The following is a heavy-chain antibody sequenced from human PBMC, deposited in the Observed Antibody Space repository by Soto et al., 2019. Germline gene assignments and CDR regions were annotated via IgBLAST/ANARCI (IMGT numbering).Heavy chain of an antibody. CDR1: GGTFSSYT. Sequence: ASVKVSCKASGGTFSSYTISWVRQAPGQGLEWMGRIIPILGIANYAQKFQGRVTITADKSTSTAYMELSSLRSEDTAVYYCASDFMVRGVQYYYYYGMDVWGQGTTVTVSS. V-gene: IGHV1-69*02. CDR3: ASDFMVRGVQYYYYYGMDV. D-gene: IGHD3-10*01. J-gene: IGHJ6*02. CDR2: IIPILGIA.